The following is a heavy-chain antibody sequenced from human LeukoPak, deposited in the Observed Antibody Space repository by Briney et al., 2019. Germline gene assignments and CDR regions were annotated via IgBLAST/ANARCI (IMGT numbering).Heavy chain of an antibody. CDR2: ISGSGGST. CDR1: GFTFSSYA. V-gene: IGHV3-23*01. D-gene: IGHD3-22*01. J-gene: IGHJ4*02. Sequence: PGGSQRLSCAASGFTFSSYAMSWVRQAPGKGLEWVSAISGSGGSTYYADSVKGRFTISRDNSKNTLYLQMNSLRAEDTAVYYCAKGPMIVVVAIDYWGQGTLVTVSS. CDR3: AKGPMIVVVAIDY.